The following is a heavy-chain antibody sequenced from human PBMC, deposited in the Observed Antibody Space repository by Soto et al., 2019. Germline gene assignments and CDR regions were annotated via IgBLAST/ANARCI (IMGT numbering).Heavy chain of an antibody. J-gene: IGHJ6*02. Sequence: PGGSLRLSCAASGFTFSSYGMHWVRQAPGKGLEWVAVICYDGSNKYYADSVKGRFTISRDNSKNTLYLQMNSLRAEDTAVYYCASRQLVPWYHGMDVRGQGTTVTVSS. CDR1: GFTFSSYG. CDR2: ICYDGSNK. CDR3: ASRQLVPWYHGMDV. D-gene: IGHD6-6*01. V-gene: IGHV3-33*01.